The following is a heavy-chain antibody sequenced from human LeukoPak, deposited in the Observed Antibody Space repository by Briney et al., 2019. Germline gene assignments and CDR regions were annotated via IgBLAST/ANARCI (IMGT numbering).Heavy chain of an antibody. J-gene: IGHJ4*02. D-gene: IGHD1-26*01. CDR1: GYTFTSYG. CDR2: ISAYNGNT. Sequence: GASVKVSCKASGYTFTSYGISWVRQAPGQGLEWMGWISAYNGNTNYAQKLQGRVTMTTDTSTSTAYMELRSLRSDDTAVYYCTRLMGVGAGSLGGTPADYWGQGTLVTVSS. V-gene: IGHV1-18*01. CDR3: TRLMGVGAGSLGGTPADY.